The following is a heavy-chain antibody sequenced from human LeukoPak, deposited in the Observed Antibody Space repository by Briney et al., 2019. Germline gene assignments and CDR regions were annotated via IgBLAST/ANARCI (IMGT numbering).Heavy chain of an antibody. J-gene: IGHJ3*02. CDR3: ARGDPYCSSTSCYIIAFDI. CDR2: IYYSGST. CDR1: GGSISSYY. Sequence: PSETLSLTCTVSGGSISSYYWSWIRQPPGKGLEWIGYIYYSGSTNYNPSLKSRVTISVDTSKNQFSLKLSSVTAADTAVYYCARGDPYCSSTSCYIIAFDIWGQGTMVTVSS. V-gene: IGHV4-59*08. D-gene: IGHD2-2*02.